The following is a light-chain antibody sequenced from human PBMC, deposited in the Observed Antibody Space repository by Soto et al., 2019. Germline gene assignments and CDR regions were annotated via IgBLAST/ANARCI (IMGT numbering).Light chain of an antibody. CDR3: MQGLETPT. J-gene: IGKJ1*01. Sequence: DIVMTQSPLSLSVTPGEPASISCRSSESLLHSIGYNYLDWYLQKPWQSPQLLIYLGSNRASGVPDRFSGSGSGTDFTLKISRVEADDVGVYYCMQGLETPTFGQGTKVEIK. CDR2: LGS. CDR1: ESLLHSIGYNY. V-gene: IGKV2-28*01.